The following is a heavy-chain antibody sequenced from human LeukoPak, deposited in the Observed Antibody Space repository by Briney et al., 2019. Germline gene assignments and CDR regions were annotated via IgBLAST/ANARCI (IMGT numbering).Heavy chain of an antibody. CDR1: GYTFTGYY. Sequence: ASVTVSCKASGYTFTGYYMHWVRQAPGQGLEWMGWINPNSGGTNYAQKFQGRVTMTRDTSISTAYMELSRLRSDDTAVYYCARPGIAVAGYYYGMDVWGQGTTVTVSS. D-gene: IGHD6-19*01. CDR3: ARPGIAVAGYYYGMDV. CDR2: INPNSGGT. J-gene: IGHJ6*02. V-gene: IGHV1-2*02.